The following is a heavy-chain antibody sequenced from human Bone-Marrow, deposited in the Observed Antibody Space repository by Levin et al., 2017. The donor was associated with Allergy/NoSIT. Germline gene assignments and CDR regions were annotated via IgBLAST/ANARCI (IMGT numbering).Heavy chain of an antibody. Sequence: PGGSLRLSCAASGFTFSSYGMHWVRQAPGKGLEWVAVISYDGSNKYYADSVKGRFTISRDNSKNTLYLQMNSLRAEDTAVYYCAKGTGGRVPFDYWGQGTLVTVSS. CDR2: ISYDGSNK. V-gene: IGHV3-30*18. CDR1: GFTFSSYG. J-gene: IGHJ4*02. D-gene: IGHD1-1*01. CDR3: AKGTGGRVPFDY.